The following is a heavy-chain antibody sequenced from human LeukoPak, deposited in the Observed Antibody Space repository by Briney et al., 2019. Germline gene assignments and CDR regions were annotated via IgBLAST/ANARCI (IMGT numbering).Heavy chain of an antibody. CDR2: INPNSGGT. CDR1: GYTFTGNH. CDR3: ARDSIVGATCDY. Sequence: GASVKVSCKASGYTFTGNHIHRVRQAPGQGLEWMGWINPNSGGTNYAQKFQGRVTMTRDTSISTAYMELSRLRSDDTAMYYCARDSIVGATCDYWGQGTLVTVSS. V-gene: IGHV1-2*02. D-gene: IGHD1-26*01. J-gene: IGHJ4*02.